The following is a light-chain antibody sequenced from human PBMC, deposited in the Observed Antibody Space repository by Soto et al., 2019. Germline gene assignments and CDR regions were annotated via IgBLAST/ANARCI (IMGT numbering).Light chain of an antibody. V-gene: IGKV1-5*01. CDR1: QRISTW. CDR3: QQYKSYWT. J-gene: IGKJ1*01. CDR2: DAS. Sequence: DLQMTQSPSTLSASVGAGVTITCRASQRISTWLAWYQQKPGKAPKLLISDASSLETGVPSRFIVIGSGTEFTLTINSLQPDDFATDDCQQYKSYWTFGQGTKVDIK.